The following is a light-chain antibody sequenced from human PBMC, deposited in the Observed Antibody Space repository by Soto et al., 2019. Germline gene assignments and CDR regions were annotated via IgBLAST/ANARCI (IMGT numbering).Light chain of an antibody. CDR2: AAS. Sequence: EIVMTQSPGTLSVSPGERATLSCRASQGVGSNLAWYQQRPGQAPRLLIYAASTRATDIPARFTGRGSGTEFTLTISSLQSEDFAVYYCQQYRHWPLTFGGGTKVEIK. CDR3: QQYRHWPLT. J-gene: IGKJ4*01. CDR1: QGVGSN. V-gene: IGKV3-15*01.